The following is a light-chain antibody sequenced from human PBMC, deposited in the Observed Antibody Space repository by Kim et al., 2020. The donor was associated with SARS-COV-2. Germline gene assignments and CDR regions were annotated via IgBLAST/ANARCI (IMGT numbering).Light chain of an antibody. V-gene: IGLV3-9*01. J-gene: IGLJ2*01. CDR3: QLWDSDTVV. CDR2: KDS. Sequence: SYELTQPLSVSVALGQTARITCEGSNIGNRLVNWYQQKPGQAPVLVIHKDSNRPSGIPEGFSGSNSGKAATLTISRVHAVDEADYYCQLWDSDTVVFGGGTQLTVL. CDR1: NIGNRL.